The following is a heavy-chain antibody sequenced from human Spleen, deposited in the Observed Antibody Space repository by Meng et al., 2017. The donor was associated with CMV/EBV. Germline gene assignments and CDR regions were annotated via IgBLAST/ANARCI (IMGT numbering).Heavy chain of an antibody. V-gene: IGHV4-59*01. CDR1: GGSISSYY. D-gene: IGHD1-14*01. CDR2: IYYSGST. Sequence: GSLRLSCTVSGGSISSYYWSWIRQPPGKGLEWIGYIYYSGSTNYNPSLKSRVTISVDTSKNQFSLKLSSVTAADTAVYYCASLLTDYGMDVWGQGTTVTVSS. CDR3: ASLLTDYGMDV. J-gene: IGHJ6*02.